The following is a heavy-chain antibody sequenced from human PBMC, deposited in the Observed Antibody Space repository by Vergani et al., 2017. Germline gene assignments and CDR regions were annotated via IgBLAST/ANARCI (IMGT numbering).Heavy chain of an antibody. J-gene: IGHJ5*02. CDR1: TGSISDYY. V-gene: IGHV4-59*01. CDR2: IYYSGST. Sequence: QVQLQESGPGLLKPSQTLFLTCTVSTGSISDYYWSWIRQPPGKGLEWIGYIYYSGSTYYNPSLKSRVTMSIDTSKNQFSLRLNSVAAADTAVYYCARGGIVGTIAQGNYFDPWGQGTLVTVSS. D-gene: IGHD1-26*01. CDR3: ARGGIVGTIAQGNYFDP.